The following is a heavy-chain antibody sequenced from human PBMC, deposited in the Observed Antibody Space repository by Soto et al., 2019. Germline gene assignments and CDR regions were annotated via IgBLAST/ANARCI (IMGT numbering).Heavy chain of an antibody. D-gene: IGHD2-2*01. CDR1: GGSISSGGYY. J-gene: IGHJ4*02. V-gene: IGHV4-31*03. CDR2: IYYSGST. CDR3: AREGLYCSSTSCFPYYFDY. Sequence: PSETLSLTCTVSGGSISSGGYYWSWIRQHPGKGLEWIGYIYYSGSTYYNPSLKSRVTISVDTSKNQFSLKLSSVTAADTAVYYCAREGLYCSSTSCFPYYFDYWGQGTLVTVSS.